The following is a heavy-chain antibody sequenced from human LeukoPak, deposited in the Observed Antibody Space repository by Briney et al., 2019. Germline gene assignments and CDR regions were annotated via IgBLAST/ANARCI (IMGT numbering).Heavy chain of an antibody. CDR2: IADDGGVK. J-gene: IGHJ4*02. CDR1: GITFSRHG. D-gene: IGHD3-3*01. V-gene: IGHV3-30*03. Sequence: QPGGSLRLSCVASGITFSRHGMEWVRQAPGKGLEWVAVIADDGGVKQYADSVKGRFTVSRDNSKSTLYLQMNGLSVEDTAIYYCAREATWGEWYFDHWGQGTPVTVSS. CDR3: AREATWGEWYFDH.